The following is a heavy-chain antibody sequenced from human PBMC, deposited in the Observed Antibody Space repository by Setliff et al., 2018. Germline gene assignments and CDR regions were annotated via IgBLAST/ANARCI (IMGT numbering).Heavy chain of an antibody. D-gene: IGHD6-19*01. Sequence: PSETLSLTCTVSGGSISSYYWSWIRQPAGKGLEWIGHIYIGGSANYNPSLESRVTMSIDTSKNQFSLKLNSVTAADMAVYYCAREQWLDPPGYYYMDVWAKGTTVTVSS. CDR2: IYIGGSA. CDR3: AREQWLDPPGYYYMDV. CDR1: GGSISSYY. J-gene: IGHJ6*03. V-gene: IGHV4-4*07.